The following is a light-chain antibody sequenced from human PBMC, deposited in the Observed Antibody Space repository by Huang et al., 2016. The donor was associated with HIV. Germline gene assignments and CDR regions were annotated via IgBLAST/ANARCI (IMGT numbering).Light chain of an antibody. V-gene: IGKV1-39*01. CDR2: SAS. J-gene: IGKJ2*01. Sequence: DIQMTQSPSSLSASVGDRVTLSCRTSQSVRTYLNWYQRRPGSAPTLLIHSASNLHVSVPARFSASGSGTHFTLNITGLRPEDFAVYYCQQSFTTPYTFGQGTQL. CDR1: QSVRTY. CDR3: QQSFTTPYT.